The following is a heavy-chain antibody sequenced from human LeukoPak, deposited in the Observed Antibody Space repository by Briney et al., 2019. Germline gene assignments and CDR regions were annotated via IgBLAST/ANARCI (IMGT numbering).Heavy chain of an antibody. D-gene: IGHD3-10*01. CDR1: GFTFSDYY. CDR3: TFGSGSSH. Sequence: GGSLRLSCAVSGFTFSDYYMSWIRQSPGRGLEWVGRIRSKANNYATAYAASVTGRFTISRDDSKNTAYLQMNSLKTEDTAVYYCTFGSGSSHWGQGTLVTVSS. V-gene: IGHV3-73*01. CDR2: IRSKANNYAT. J-gene: IGHJ1*01.